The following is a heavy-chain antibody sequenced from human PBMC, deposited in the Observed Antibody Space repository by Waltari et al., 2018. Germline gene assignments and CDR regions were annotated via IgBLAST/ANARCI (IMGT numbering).Heavy chain of an antibody. J-gene: IGHJ4*02. Sequence: QVQLQQWGAGLLKPSETLSLTCAVYGRSFSGYYCSWFLQPPGKGLEWIGEINHNVNTNYNPSLKSRVTISVDTSKNQFSVKLSSVTAADTAVYYCARVEGYPSGSPHFDYWGRGTLVTVSS. D-gene: IGHD3-10*01. V-gene: IGHV4-34*02. CDR3: ARVEGYPSGSPHFDY. CDR1: GRSFSGYY. CDR2: INHNVNT.